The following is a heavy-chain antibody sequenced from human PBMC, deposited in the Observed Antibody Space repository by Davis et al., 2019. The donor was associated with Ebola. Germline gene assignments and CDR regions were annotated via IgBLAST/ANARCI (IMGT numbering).Heavy chain of an antibody. CDR2: IYPADSDT. CDR1: GYSFTNYW. D-gene: IGHD5-12*01. V-gene: IGHV5-51*01. Sequence: GESLKISCKGSGYSFTNYWIAWVRQMPGKGLEWMGIIYPADSDTKYSPSFQGQVTISADKSISTAYLQWSSLKASDTAMYYCARHRPMSLGYRYFDFWGQGTLVTVSS. J-gene: IGHJ4*02. CDR3: ARHRPMSLGYRYFDF.